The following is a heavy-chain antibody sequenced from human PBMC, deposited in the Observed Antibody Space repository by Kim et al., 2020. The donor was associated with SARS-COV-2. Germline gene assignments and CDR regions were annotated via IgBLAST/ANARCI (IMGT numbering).Heavy chain of an antibody. CDR2: IYYSGST. J-gene: IGHJ5*02. D-gene: IGHD3-10*01. CDR3: ARRSGANWFDP. CDR1: GCSISSSSYY. Sequence: SETLSLTCTVSGCSISSSSYYWGWIRQPPGKGLEWIGSIYYSGSTYYNPSLKSRVTISVDTSKNQFSLKLSSVTAADTAVYYCARRSGANWFDPWGQGTL. V-gene: IGHV4-39*01.